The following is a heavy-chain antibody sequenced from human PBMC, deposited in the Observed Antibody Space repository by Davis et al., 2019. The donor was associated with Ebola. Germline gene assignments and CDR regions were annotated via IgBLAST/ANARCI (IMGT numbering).Heavy chain of an antibody. J-gene: IGHJ4*02. D-gene: IGHD1-26*01. CDR3: AKDTTSVGATFSH. CDR1: GGTFSSYA. CDR2: IIPIFGTA. Sequence: SVKVSCKASGGTFSSYAISWVRQAPGQGLEWMGGIIPIFGTANYAQKFQGRVTITADESTSTAYMELSSLRSEDTAVYYCAKDTTSVGATFSHWGQGTLVTVSS. V-gene: IGHV1-69*13.